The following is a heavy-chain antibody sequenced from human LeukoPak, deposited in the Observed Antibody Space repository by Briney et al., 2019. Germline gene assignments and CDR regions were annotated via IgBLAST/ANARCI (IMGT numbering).Heavy chain of an antibody. CDR3: ASDQLFGEYDFWSGFEP. V-gene: IGHV4-61*02. CDR1: GGSISSGSYY. CDR2: IYTSGST. Sequence: SETLSLTCTVSGGSISSGSYYWSWIRQPAGKGLEWIGRIYTSGSTNYNPSLKSRVTISVDTSKNQFSLKLSSVTAADTAVYYCASDQLFGEYDFWSGFEPWGQGTLVTVSS. J-gene: IGHJ5*02. D-gene: IGHD3-3*01.